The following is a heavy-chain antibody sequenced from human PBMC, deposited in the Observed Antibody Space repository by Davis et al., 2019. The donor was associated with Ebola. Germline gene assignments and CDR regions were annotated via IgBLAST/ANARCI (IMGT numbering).Heavy chain of an antibody. CDR3: RRHKLTGDLVWFMDAFDI. D-gene: IGHD7-27*01. Sequence: MPSETLSLTCTVSGGSISSYYWSWIRQPPGKGLECIGYIYYSGSTNYNPSLKSRVTISVDTSKNQFSLKLSSVTAADTAVYYCRRHKLTGDLVWFMDAFDIWGQGTMVTVSS. CDR2: IYYSGST. CDR1: GGSISSYY. J-gene: IGHJ3*02. V-gene: IGHV4-59*08.